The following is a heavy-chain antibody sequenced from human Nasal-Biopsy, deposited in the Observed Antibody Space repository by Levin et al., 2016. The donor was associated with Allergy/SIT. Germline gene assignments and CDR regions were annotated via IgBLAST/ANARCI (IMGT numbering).Heavy chain of an antibody. CDR2: ISATSSYI. Sequence: GESLKISCGVSGFTFRSYSMNWVRQAPGKGLEWVSSISATSSYIYYEDSVKGRFTISRDNAKNSLFLQMDSLRAEDTAVYYCARGTGSTWCLGYFGQGTLVTVSS. V-gene: IGHV3-21*01. CDR3: ARGTGSTWCLGY. CDR1: GFTFRSYS. D-gene: IGHD6-13*01. J-gene: IGHJ4*02.